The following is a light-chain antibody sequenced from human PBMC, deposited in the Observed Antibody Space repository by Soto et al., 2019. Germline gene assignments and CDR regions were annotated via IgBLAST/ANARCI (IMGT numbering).Light chain of an antibody. V-gene: IGLV2-14*03. J-gene: IGLJ2*01. CDR1: SSDVGGYNY. CDR2: DVI. Sequence: QSALTQPASVSGSPGQSITISCTGTSSDVGGYNYVSWYQQHPGKAPKLMIYDVINRPSGVSNRFSGSKSGNSASLTISGLQAEDEADYCCSSYTSSSPYVVFGGGTKVTVL. CDR3: SSYTSSSPYVV.